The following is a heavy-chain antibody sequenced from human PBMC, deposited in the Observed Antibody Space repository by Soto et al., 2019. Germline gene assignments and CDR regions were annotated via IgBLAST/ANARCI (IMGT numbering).Heavy chain of an antibody. J-gene: IGHJ4*02. CDR3: ARDWKTGADGIDY. CDR1: EFTISDYA. CDR2: ISRGSEKK. V-gene: IGHV3-23*01. D-gene: IGHD1-1*01. Sequence: EVQLLESGGGLVQPGGALRLSCVASEFTISDYAMTWVRQAPGKGLEWVSSISRGSEKKYYADSAKGRFTVSRDNPRNTLFLQMNSLRVDDTALYYCARDWKTGADGIDYWGQGTLITVSS.